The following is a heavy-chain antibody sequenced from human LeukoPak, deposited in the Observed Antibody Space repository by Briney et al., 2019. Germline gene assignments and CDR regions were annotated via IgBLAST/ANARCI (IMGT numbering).Heavy chain of an antibody. CDR3: VKAHVDTALYDY. CDR2: ISSNGGRT. V-gene: IGHV3-64D*06. CDR1: GFSFSSYT. Sequence: SGGSLRLSCSASGFSFSSYTMYWVRQAPGKGLEYVSAISSNGGRTYYADSVKGRFTISRDNSKNTLYLQMSSLRPEDTAVYYCVKAHVDTALYDYWGQGTLVTVSS. J-gene: IGHJ4*02. D-gene: IGHD5-18*01.